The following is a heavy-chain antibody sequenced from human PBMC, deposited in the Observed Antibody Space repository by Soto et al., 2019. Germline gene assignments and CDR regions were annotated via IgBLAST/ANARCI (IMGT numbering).Heavy chain of an antibody. Sequence: QVQLQQWGAGLLKPSETLSLTCAVYGGSFSGYYWSWIRQPPGKGLEWIGAIKHSGSTNYNPSLKSRLSTSVDASKNQVPLQLSAVTAADTAVYYCARRGTPWRAFDIWGQGRMVTVSS. D-gene: IGHD1-7*01. J-gene: IGHJ3*02. V-gene: IGHV4-34*01. CDR2: IKHSGST. CDR1: GGSFSGYY. CDR3: ARRGTPWRAFDI.